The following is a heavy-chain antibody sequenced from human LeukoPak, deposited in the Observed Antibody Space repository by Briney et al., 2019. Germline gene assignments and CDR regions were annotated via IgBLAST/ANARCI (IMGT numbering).Heavy chain of an antibody. CDR3: ARDAVDTANAV. CDR2: INSDGSIT. J-gene: IGHJ6*02. CDR1: GFTFTTYW. V-gene: IGHV3-74*01. Sequence: GGSLRLSCEASGFTFTTYWMHWVRQAPGKGLVWVSHINSDGSITSYADSVKGRFTISRDNAKNTLYLQMNSLRAEDTAVYYCARDAVDTANAVWGQGTTVTVSS. D-gene: IGHD5-18*01.